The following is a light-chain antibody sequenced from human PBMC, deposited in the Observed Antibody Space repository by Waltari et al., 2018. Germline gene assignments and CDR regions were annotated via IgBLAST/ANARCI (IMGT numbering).Light chain of an antibody. CDR1: RLEDQF. J-gene: IGLJ2*01. V-gene: IGLV3-1*01. CDR3: QAWDSNTHVV. Sequence: SLELTQPPSVSVSPGQTASISCSGHRLEDQFVCWYQQKPGQSPLLVIYKDSKRPSEIPERYSGSNCGNTATLTISGTQAVDEADYYCQAWDSNTHVVFGGGTKLTVL. CDR2: KDS.